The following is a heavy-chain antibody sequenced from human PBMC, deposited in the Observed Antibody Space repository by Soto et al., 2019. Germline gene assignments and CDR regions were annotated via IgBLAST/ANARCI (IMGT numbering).Heavy chain of an antibody. CDR3: ARGGTYYYDSSGYSWGY. V-gene: IGHV1-8*01. CDR1: GYTFTSYD. CDR2: MNPNSGNT. Sequence: QVQLVQSGAEVKKPGASVKVSCKASGYTFTSYDINWVRQATGQGLEWMGWMNPNSGNTGYAQKFQGSVTMTRNTSISTAYMELSSLRSEDTAVYYCARGGTYYYDSSGYSWGYWGQGTLVTVSS. D-gene: IGHD3-22*01. J-gene: IGHJ4*02.